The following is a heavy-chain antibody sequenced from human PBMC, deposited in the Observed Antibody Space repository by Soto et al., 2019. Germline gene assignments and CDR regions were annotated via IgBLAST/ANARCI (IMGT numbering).Heavy chain of an antibody. J-gene: IGHJ6*02. CDR1: GGSISSSSYY. V-gene: IGHV4-39*01. Sequence: QLQLQESGPGLVKPSETLSLTCTVSGGSISSSSYYWGWIRQPPGKGLEWIGSIYYSGSTYYNPSLKSRVTISVDTSKNQFSLKLSSVTAADTAVYYCARLYYDSSGYYLSYYFYYGMDVWGQGTTVTVSS. CDR3: ARLYYDSSGYYLSYYFYYGMDV. CDR2: IYYSGST. D-gene: IGHD3-22*01.